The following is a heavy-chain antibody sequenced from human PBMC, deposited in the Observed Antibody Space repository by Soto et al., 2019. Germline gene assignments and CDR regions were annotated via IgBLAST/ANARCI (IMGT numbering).Heavy chain of an antibody. V-gene: IGHV3-23*01. CDR3: AKEIGVVPEGHFDF. D-gene: IGHD2-15*01. CDR2: ISGPGGST. Sequence: GGSLRLSCTASRFTFSTYAMRWVRQAPVKGLEWVSGISGPGGSTYYADSVKVRFTISRDNVKNTLYLQMNSLRVEDTAVYYCAKEIGVVPEGHFDFLGQGTLVNVYS. J-gene: IGHJ4*02. CDR1: RFTFSTYA.